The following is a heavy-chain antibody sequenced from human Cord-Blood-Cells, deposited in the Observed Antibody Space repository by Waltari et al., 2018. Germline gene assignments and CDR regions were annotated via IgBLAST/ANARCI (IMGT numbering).Heavy chain of an antibody. Sequence: QVQLVQSGAEVKKPGASVKVSCKASGYTFTGYYMHWVRQAPVQGLEWMGWINPNSGGTNYAQKFQGRVTMTRDTSISTAYMELSRLRSDDTAVYYCARGEYSSSLTYWYFDLWGRGTLVTVSS. D-gene: IGHD6-6*01. CDR1: GYTFTGYY. J-gene: IGHJ2*01. CDR3: ARGEYSSSLTYWYFDL. V-gene: IGHV1-2*02. CDR2: INPNSGGT.